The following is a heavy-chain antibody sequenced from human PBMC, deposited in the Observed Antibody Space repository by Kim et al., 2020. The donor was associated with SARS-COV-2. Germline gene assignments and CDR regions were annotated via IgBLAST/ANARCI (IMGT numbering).Heavy chain of an antibody. Sequence: PYLTSRVPISVDTSKTQFSLKLSSVTAADTAVYYCARSFVAAAGRSRFDYWGQGTLVTVSS. D-gene: IGHD6-13*01. V-gene: IGHV4-34*01. CDR3: ARSFVAAAGRSRFDY. J-gene: IGHJ4*02.